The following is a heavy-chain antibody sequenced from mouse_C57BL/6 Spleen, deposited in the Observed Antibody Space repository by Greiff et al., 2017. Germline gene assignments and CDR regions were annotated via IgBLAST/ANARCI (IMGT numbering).Heavy chain of an antibody. V-gene: IGHV6-6*01. J-gene: IGHJ4*01. Sequence: EVKVEESGGGLVQPGGSMKLSCAASGFTFSDAWMDWVRQSPEKGLEWVAEIRNKANNHATYYAESVKGRFTISRDDSKSSVYLQMNSLRAEDTGIYYCTRSLYYYGSNSAMDYWGQGTSVTVSS. D-gene: IGHD1-1*01. CDR3: TRSLYYYGSNSAMDY. CDR1: GFTFSDAW. CDR2: IRNKANNHAT.